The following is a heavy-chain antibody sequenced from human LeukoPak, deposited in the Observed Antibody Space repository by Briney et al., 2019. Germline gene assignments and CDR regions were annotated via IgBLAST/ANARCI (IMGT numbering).Heavy chain of an antibody. J-gene: IGHJ3*02. CDR2: MNPNSGNT. D-gene: IGHD3-3*01. Sequence: VASVTVSCKASGYTFTSYDINWVRQATGQGLEWMGWMNPNSGNTGYAQKFQGRVTMTRNTSISTAYMELSSLRSEDTAVYYCARGRDVLRFLEWSRKPFDASDIWGQGTMVTVSS. CDR3: ARGRDVLRFLEWSRKPFDASDI. V-gene: IGHV1-8*01. CDR1: GYTFTSYD.